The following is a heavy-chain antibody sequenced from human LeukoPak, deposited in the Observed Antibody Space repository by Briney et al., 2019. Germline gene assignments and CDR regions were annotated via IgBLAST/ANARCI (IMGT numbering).Heavy chain of an antibody. D-gene: IGHD3-22*01. Sequence: GRSLRLSCAASGFTFSSYAMHWVRQVPGKGLEWVAVISYDGSNKYYADSVKGRFTISRDNSKNTLYLQMNSLRAEDTAAYYCARTRVITYYYYYYYMDVWGKGTTVTVSS. J-gene: IGHJ6*03. CDR2: ISYDGSNK. CDR1: GFTFSSYA. CDR3: ARTRVITYYYYYYYMDV. V-gene: IGHV3-30*01.